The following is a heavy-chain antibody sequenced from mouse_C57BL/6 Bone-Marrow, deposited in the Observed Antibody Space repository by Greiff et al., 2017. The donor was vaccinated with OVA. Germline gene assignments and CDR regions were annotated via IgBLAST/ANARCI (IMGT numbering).Heavy chain of an antibody. CDR2: ISSGGSYT. CDR3: ARQGLLLVDY. Sequence: EVKLVESGGDLVKPGGSLKLSCAASGFTFSSYGMSWVRQTPDKRLEWVATISSGGSYTYYPDSVKGRFTISRDNAKNTLYLQRSSLKSEDTAMYYCARQGLLLVDYWGQGTTLTVSS. D-gene: IGHD1-1*01. CDR1: GFTFSSYG. J-gene: IGHJ2*01. V-gene: IGHV5-6*02.